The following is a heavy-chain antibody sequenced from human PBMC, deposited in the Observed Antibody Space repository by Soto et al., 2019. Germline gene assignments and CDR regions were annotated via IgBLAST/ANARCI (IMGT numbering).Heavy chain of an antibody. V-gene: IGHV3-30-3*01. Sequence: QVQLVESGGGVVQPGRSLRLSCAASGFTFSSYAMHWVRQAPGKGLEWVAVISYDGSNKYYADSVKGRFTISRDNSKNTLYLQMNSLRAEDTAVYYCARGGSFLEWLLVLVYWGQGTLVTVSS. J-gene: IGHJ4*02. D-gene: IGHD3-3*01. CDR2: ISYDGSNK. CDR3: ARGGSFLEWLLVLVY. CDR1: GFTFSSYA.